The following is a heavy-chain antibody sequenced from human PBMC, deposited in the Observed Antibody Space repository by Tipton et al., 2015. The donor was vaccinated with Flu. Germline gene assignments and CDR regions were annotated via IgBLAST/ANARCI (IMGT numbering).Heavy chain of an antibody. V-gene: IGHV3-7*01. Sequence: SLRLSCAASGFTLSNYWMTWVRQAPGKGLEWVANINQDGSQRHYADSVKGRFTISRDNPVNSVYMQMNNLRAEDTAVYYCTRRLVEDWGQGTQVTVSS. J-gene: IGHJ4*02. CDR3: TRRLVED. CDR2: INQDGSQR. CDR1: GFTLSNYW.